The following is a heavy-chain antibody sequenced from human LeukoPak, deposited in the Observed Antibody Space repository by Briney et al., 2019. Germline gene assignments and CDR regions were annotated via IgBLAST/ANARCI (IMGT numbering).Heavy chain of an antibody. J-gene: IGHJ4*02. CDR3: ARHPPGVEAATFDY. CDR2: IYYSGST. D-gene: IGHD2-15*01. V-gene: IGHV4-39*01. CDR1: GGSISSSSYY. Sequence: SETLSLTCTVSGGSISSSSYYWGWIRQPPGKGLEWIGSIYYSGSTYYNPSLKSRVTISVDTSKNQFSLKLSSVTAADTAVYYCARHPPGVEAATFDYWGQGTLVTVSS.